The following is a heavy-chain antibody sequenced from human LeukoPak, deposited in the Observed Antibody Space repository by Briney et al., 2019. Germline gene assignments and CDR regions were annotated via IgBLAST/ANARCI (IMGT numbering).Heavy chain of an antibody. CDR1: GFTFSSYW. CDR3: AREYSSSWYWAEDYSWFDP. V-gene: IGHV3-7*01. CDR2: IKQDGSEK. Sequence: GGSLRLSCAASGFTFSSYWMSWVRQAPGKGLEWVANIKQDGSEKYYVDSVKGRFTISRDNDKNSLYLQMNSLRAEDTAVYYCAREYSSSWYWAEDYSWFDPWGQGTLVTVSS. D-gene: IGHD6-13*01. J-gene: IGHJ5*02.